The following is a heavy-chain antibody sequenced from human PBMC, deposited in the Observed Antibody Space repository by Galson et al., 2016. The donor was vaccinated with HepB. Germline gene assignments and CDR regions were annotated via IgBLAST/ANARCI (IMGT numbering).Heavy chain of an antibody. D-gene: IGHD2-21*02. CDR2: ISGSGTNT. CDR3: AKSLLGVTLVSYYYGIDV. V-gene: IGHV3-23*01. J-gene: IGHJ6*02. Sequence: SLRLCCAVSGFTFSNYVMNWVRQAPGKGLEWVSAISGSGTNTYYDDSVNGRFTISRDHSKNKLFLQMNSLRAEDTAVYYCAKSLLGVTLVSYYYGIDVWGQGTTVTVSS. CDR1: GFTFSNYV.